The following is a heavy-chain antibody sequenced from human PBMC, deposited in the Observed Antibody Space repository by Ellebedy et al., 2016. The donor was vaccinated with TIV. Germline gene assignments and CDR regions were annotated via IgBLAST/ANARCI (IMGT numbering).Heavy chain of an antibody. CDR2: INHSGST. Sequence: SETLSLTXAVYGGSLSGYYWSWTRQPPGKGLEWIGEINHSGSTNYNPSLKSRVTISVDTSKNQFSLKLSSVTAADTAVYYCARGGRSRQQLVRATWFDPWGQGTLVTVSS. D-gene: IGHD6-13*01. J-gene: IGHJ5*02. V-gene: IGHV4-34*01. CDR3: ARGGRSRQQLVRATWFDP. CDR1: GGSLSGYY.